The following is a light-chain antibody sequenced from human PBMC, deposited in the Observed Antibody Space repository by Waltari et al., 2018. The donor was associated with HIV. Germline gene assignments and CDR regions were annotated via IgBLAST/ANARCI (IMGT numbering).Light chain of an antibody. J-gene: IGLJ2*01. CDR3: ATWDDSLNGRI. CDR1: SSNIGSNY. V-gene: IGLV1-47*01. CDR2: AND. Sequence: QSVLTQPPSASGTPGQRVTISCSGSSSNIGSNYVYWYQQLPGTAPKLFIYANDRRPSGVPDRFSGSRSGTSASLAISGLRSEYEGDYYCATWDDSLNGRIFGGGTKLTV.